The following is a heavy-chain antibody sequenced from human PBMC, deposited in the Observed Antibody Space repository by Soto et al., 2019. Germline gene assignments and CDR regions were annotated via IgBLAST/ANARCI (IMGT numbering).Heavy chain of an antibody. V-gene: IGHV4-31*03. Sequence: QVQLQESGPGLVKPSQTLSLTCTVSGGSISSGGYYWCWIRQHPGKGLEWIGYIYYSGSTYYNPSLKSRVTISVDTSKNQFSLKLSSVTAADTAVYYCARDHGAYSSSSYGMDVWGQGTTVTVSS. CDR2: IYYSGST. CDR3: ARDHGAYSSSSYGMDV. J-gene: IGHJ6*02. CDR1: GGSISSGGYY. D-gene: IGHD6-13*01.